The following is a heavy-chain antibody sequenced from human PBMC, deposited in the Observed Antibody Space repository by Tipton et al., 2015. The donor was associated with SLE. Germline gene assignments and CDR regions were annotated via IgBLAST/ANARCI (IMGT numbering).Heavy chain of an antibody. Sequence: QVQLVQSGAEVKKPGASVKVSCKTSGYSFSTYGMAWVRLAPGQGLEWMGGIIPAFGPANYAQRFQDRVTITTDDSRTTVYMELSSLRSDDTAVYYFAREADGSPGDLRYYYYMDVWGTGTTLVVSS. CDR3: AREADGSPGDLRYYYYMDV. J-gene: IGHJ6*03. D-gene: IGHD1-26*01. V-gene: IGHV1-69*01. CDR2: IIPAFGPA. CDR1: GYSFSTYG.